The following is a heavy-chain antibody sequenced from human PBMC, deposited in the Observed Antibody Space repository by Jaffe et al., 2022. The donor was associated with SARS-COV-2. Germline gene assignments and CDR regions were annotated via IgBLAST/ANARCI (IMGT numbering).Heavy chain of an antibody. CDR3: ARVGGKSGDYVIWLDP. V-gene: IGHV3-74*01. CDR1: GFTFGDYW. Sequence: VQLVESGGGLAQPGESLRLSCAASGFTFGDYWMHWVRQAPGKGLVWVARINSGGTSKTYADSVRGRFTISRDNAKNTVYLQVDSLRADDTAVYYCARVGGKSGDYVIWLDPWGQGTLVTVSS. D-gene: IGHD3-3*01. CDR2: INSGGTSK. J-gene: IGHJ5*02.